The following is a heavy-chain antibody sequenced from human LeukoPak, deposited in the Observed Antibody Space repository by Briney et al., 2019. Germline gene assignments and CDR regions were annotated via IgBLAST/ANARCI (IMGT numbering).Heavy chain of an antibody. CDR2: IYYSGST. J-gene: IGHJ6*03. D-gene: IGHD3-10*01. V-gene: IGHV4-59*01. Sequence: PSETLSLTCTVSGGSISSYYWSWIRQPPGKGLEWIGYIYYSGSTNYNPSLKSRVTISVDTSKNQFSLKLSSVTAADTAVYYCARGDYGSGSYGFYYYYYMDVWGKGTTVTVSS. CDR3: ARGDYGSGSYGFYYYYYMDV. CDR1: GGSISSYY.